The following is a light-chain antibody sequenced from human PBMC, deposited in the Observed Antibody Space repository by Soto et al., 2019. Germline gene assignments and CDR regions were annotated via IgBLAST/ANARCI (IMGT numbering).Light chain of an antibody. CDR3: SSYTNINTRACV. V-gene: IGLV2-14*01. CDR1: SSDVGGYNY. CDR2: EVS. Sequence: QSVLTQPASVSLSPGQSITISCTGTSSDVGGYNYVSWYQHHPGKAPKLMIYEVSNRPSGVSYRFSGSKSGNTASLTISGLQAEDEAEYYCSSYTNINTRACVFGTGTKVTVL. J-gene: IGLJ1*01.